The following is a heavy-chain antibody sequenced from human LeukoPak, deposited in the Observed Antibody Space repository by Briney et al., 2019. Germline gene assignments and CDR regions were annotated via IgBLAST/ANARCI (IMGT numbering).Heavy chain of an antibody. V-gene: IGHV3-64*01. CDR1: GFTFSSYA. J-gene: IGHJ4*02. Sequence: GGPLRLSCAASGFTFSSYAMHWVRQAPGKGLEYVSAISSNGGSTYYANSVKGRFTISRDNSKNTLYLQMGSLRAEDMAVYYCWTYYYDSSGYYQDFDYWGQGTLVTVSS. D-gene: IGHD3-22*01. CDR3: WTYYYDSSGYYQDFDY. CDR2: ISSNGGST.